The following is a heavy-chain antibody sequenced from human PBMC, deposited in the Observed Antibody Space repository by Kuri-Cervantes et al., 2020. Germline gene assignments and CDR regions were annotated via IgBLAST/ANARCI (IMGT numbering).Heavy chain of an antibody. Sequence: GGSLRLSCAASGFTFSSYAMHWVHQAPGKGLEWVAVISYDGSNKYYADSVEGRFTISRDNSKNTLYLEVNSLRAEDTAVYYCAKGDCISTTVPFEYWGQGTLVTVSS. CDR3: AKGDCISTTVPFEY. CDR2: ISYDGSNK. D-gene: IGHD2/OR15-2a*01. J-gene: IGHJ4*02. V-gene: IGHV3-30-3*01. CDR1: GFTFSSYA.